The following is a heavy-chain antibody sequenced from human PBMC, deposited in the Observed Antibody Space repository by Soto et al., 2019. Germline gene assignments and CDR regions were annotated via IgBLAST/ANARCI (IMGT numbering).Heavy chain of an antibody. CDR2: IYSGGST. V-gene: IGHV4-39*07. D-gene: IGHD3-22*01. J-gene: IGHJ6*02. Sequence: SETLSLTCIVSGGSISSSNFYWGWIRQPPGKGLDWIGNIYSGGSTYYNPSLKSRVTISVDTSKNQFSLKLSSVTAADTAVYYCARGNNHYDSRRLYYYYYGMDVWGQGTTVTVSS. CDR1: GGSISSSNFY. CDR3: ARGNNHYDSRRLYYYYYGMDV.